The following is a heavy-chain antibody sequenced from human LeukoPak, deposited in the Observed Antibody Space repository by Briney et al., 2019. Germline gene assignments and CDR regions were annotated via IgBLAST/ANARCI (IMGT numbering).Heavy chain of an antibody. D-gene: IGHD5-18*01. Sequence: GGSLRLSCAASGFIFSSYGMHWVRQAPGRGLEWVAVIWYDGSNKYSADSMKGRFTISRDNSKNTLYLQMNSLRAEDTAVYYCVRDSGSSYGYRTSGILSQIDYWGQGTLVTVSS. V-gene: IGHV3-33*01. CDR3: VRDSGSSYGYRTSGILSQIDY. CDR2: IWYDGSNK. CDR1: GFIFSSYG. J-gene: IGHJ4*02.